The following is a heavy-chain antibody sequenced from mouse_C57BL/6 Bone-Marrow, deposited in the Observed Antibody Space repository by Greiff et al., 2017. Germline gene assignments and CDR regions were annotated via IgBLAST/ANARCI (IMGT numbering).Heavy chain of an antibody. D-gene: IGHD2-3*01. CDR2: IDPEIGGT. V-gene: IGHV14-4*01. CDR1: GFNIKADY. Sequence: VQLQQSGAELVRPGASVKLSCTASGFNIKADYIHWVKQRPDQGLEWIGWIDPEIGGTEYASKFQGKATITSDTSSNTAYLQLSSLTSEDTAVYYCSSFDGNYFDFWGQGTPLTVAS. J-gene: IGHJ2*01. CDR3: SSFDGNYFDF.